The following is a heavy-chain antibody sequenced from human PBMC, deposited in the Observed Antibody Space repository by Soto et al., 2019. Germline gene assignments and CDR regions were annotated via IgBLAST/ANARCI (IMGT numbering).Heavy chain of an antibody. CDR1: GASISSTTYC. J-gene: IGHJ3*02. CDR2: IYYSGNT. D-gene: IGHD6-6*01. CDR3: ARYIAALNHDSFDI. V-gene: IGHV4-31*03. Sequence: QVQLQESGPGLVKPSQTLSLTCTVSGASISSTTYCWSWIRQHPGKGLEWIGDIYYSGNTYYNPSLKSRVTLSVDTSNNQFTLKLSSVSAPDTAVYYCARYIAALNHDSFDIWGQGTMVTVSS.